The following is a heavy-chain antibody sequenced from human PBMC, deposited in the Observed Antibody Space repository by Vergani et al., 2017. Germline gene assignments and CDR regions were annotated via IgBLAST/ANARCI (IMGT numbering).Heavy chain of an antibody. CDR3: ARIQNWNYVAVFDY. CDR2: ITPIFGTA. V-gene: IGHV1-69*06. D-gene: IGHD1-7*01. Sequence: QVQLVQSGAEVKKPGSSVKVSCKASGVTFSSYAISWVRQAPGQGLEWMGGITPIFGTANYAQKFQGSITMTRDTSTSTVYMELSSLRSEDTAVYYCARIQNWNYVAVFDYWGQGTLVTVSS. CDR1: GVTFSSYA. J-gene: IGHJ4*02.